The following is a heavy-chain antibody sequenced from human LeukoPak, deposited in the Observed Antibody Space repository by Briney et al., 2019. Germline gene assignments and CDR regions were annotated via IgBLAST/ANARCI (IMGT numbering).Heavy chain of an antibody. D-gene: IGHD3-10*01. CDR2: INHSGST. V-gene: IGHV4-34*01. J-gene: IGHJ4*02. CDR1: GGSFSGYY. Sequence: PSETLSLTCAVYGGSFSGYYWSWIRQPPGKGLEWIGEINHSGSTNYNPSLKSRVTISVDTSKNQFPLKLSSVTAADTAVYYCATRRFGAFDYWGQGTLVTVSS. CDR3: ATRRFGAFDY.